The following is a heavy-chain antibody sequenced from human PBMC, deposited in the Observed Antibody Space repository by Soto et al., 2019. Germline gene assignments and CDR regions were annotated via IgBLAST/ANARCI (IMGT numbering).Heavy chain of an antibody. V-gene: IGHV3-30-3*01. Sequence: QVQLVESGGGVVQPGRSLRLSCAASGFTFSSYAMHWVRQAPGKGLEWVAVISYDGSNKYYADSVKGRFTISRDNSKNMLYLQMNSLRAEDTAVYYCARDKATDSGSYYGGLDYWGQGTLVTVSS. CDR3: ARDKATDSGSYYGGLDY. J-gene: IGHJ4*02. CDR1: GFTFSSYA. D-gene: IGHD1-26*01. CDR2: ISYDGSNK.